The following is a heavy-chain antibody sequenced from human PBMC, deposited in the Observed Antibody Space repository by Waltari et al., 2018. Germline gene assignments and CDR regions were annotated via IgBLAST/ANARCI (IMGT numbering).Heavy chain of an antibody. V-gene: IGHV3-23*01. Sequence: ELQLLESGGGLVQPGGSLRLSCAASGFTFRNYAMCWVRQAPGKGLEWVSGISGSAVSSVYADSVRGRFTISRDNFKNTLYLEMSSLRAEDTALYYCARGIYNWNDEGPEYWGQGTLVSVSS. CDR2: ISGSAVSS. CDR3: ARGIYNWNDEGPEY. CDR1: GFTFRNYA. J-gene: IGHJ4*02. D-gene: IGHD1-1*01.